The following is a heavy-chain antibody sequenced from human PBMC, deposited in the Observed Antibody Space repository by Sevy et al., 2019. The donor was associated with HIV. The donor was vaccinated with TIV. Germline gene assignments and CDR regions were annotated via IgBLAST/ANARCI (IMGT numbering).Heavy chain of an antibody. CDR2: IRSKAYGGTT. Sequence: GGSLRLSCTASDVTFGDYALSWVRQAPGKGMEWVGFIRSKAYGGTTGYAASVKGRFTISRDDLKSFVYLQMTSLKTEDTAVYSCTRLQGSGWYGMAVWGQGTTVPVSS. J-gene: IGHJ6*02. CDR3: TRLQGSGWYGMAV. D-gene: IGHD6-25*01. V-gene: IGHV3-49*04. CDR1: DVTFGDYA.